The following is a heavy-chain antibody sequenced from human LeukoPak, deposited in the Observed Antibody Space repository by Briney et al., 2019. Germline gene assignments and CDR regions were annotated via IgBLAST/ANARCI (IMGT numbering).Heavy chain of an antibody. CDR2: IYSGGST. D-gene: IGHD3-16*01. CDR1: GFTVSSNY. CDR3: AREMWGYFDY. Sequence: GGSLRLSCAASGFTVSSNYMSWVRQAPGKGLEWVSVIYSGGSTYYADSVKGRFTISRDNSKNTLYLQMNCLRAEDTAVYYCAREMWGYFDYWDQGTLVTVSS. J-gene: IGHJ4*02. V-gene: IGHV3-53*01.